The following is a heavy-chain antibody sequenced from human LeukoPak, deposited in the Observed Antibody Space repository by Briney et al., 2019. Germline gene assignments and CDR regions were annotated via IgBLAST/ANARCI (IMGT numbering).Heavy chain of an antibody. CDR2: ISAYNGNT. J-gene: IGHJ6*02. CDR3: ARDVSVASIFGVVIDYYYGMDV. Sequence: GASVKVSCKASGYTFTSYGISWVRQAPGQGLEWMGWISAYNGNTNYAQKLQGRVTMTTDTSTSTAYMELRSLRSEDTAVYYCARDVSVASIFGVVIDYYYGMDVWGQGTTVTVSS. V-gene: IGHV1-18*01. CDR1: GYTFTSYG. D-gene: IGHD3-3*01.